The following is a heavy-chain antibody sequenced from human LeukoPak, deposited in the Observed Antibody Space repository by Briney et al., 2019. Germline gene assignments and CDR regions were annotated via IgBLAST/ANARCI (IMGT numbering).Heavy chain of an antibody. Sequence: ASVKVSCKASGYTFTSYGISWVRQAPGQGLEWMGWISAYNGNTNYAQKLQGRVTMTTDTSTSTAYMELRSLRSDDTAVYYCARDGLYSSGWYGFGGTYYFDYWGQGALVTVSS. V-gene: IGHV1-18*01. CDR3: ARDGLYSSGWYGFGGTYYFDY. CDR2: ISAYNGNT. J-gene: IGHJ4*02. D-gene: IGHD6-19*01. CDR1: GYTFTSYG.